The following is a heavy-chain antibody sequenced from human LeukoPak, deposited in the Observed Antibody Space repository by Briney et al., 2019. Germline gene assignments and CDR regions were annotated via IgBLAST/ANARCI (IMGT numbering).Heavy chain of an antibody. CDR1: GYRFTTYW. CDR3: ASGQLWSNFDY. Sequence: GESLKISCKSSGYRFTTYWIGWVRQKPGKGLEWMGIIYPGDSDTRYSPSFQGQVTISADKSISTAYLQWSSLKASDTAMYYCASGQLWSNFDYWGQGTLVTVSS. D-gene: IGHD5-18*01. V-gene: IGHV5-51*01. CDR2: IYPGDSDT. J-gene: IGHJ4*02.